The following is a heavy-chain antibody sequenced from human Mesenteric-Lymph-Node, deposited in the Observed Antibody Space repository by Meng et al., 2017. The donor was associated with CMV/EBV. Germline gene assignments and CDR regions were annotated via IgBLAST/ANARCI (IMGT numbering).Heavy chain of an antibody. D-gene: IGHD3-3*01. CDR1: GFTFDSYI. CDR3: ARLLFWNGYLEYYFDY. CDR2: ISSDSFYI. Sequence: GESLKISCAASGFTFDSYIMTWVRQAPGKGLEWVSSISSDSFYIFYANSVKGRFTVSRDNAKNSLFLQMNSLRAEDTAVYYCARLLFWNGYLEYYFDYWGQGTLVTVSS. V-gene: IGHV3-21*01. J-gene: IGHJ4*02.